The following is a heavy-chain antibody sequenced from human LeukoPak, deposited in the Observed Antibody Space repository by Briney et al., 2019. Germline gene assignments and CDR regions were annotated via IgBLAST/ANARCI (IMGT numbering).Heavy chain of an antibody. D-gene: IGHD2-15*01. CDR1: GGSISSGGYY. CDR3: ARVEGVVVVVAATRGWFDP. J-gene: IGHJ5*02. Sequence: SQTLSLTCTVSGGSISSGGYYWSWIRQHPGTGLEWIGYIYYSGSTYYNPSLKSRVTISVDTSKNQFSLKLSSVTAADTAVYYCARVEGVVVVVAATRGWFDPWGQGTLVTVSS. CDR2: IYYSGST. V-gene: IGHV4-31*03.